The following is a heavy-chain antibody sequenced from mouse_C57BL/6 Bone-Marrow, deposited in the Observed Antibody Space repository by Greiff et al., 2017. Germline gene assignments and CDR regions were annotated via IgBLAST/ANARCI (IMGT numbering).Heavy chain of an antibody. V-gene: IGHV1-69*01. D-gene: IGHD1-1*01. J-gene: IGHJ2*01. CDR3: AREGITTVVAHFDD. CDR1: GYTFTSYW. Sequence: VKLQEPGAELVMPGASVKLSCKASGYTFTSYWMHWVKQRPGQGLEWIGEIDPSDSYTNYNQKFKGKSTLTVDKSSSTAYMQLSSLTSEYSAVYYCAREGITTVVAHFDDWGQGTTLTVSS. CDR2: IDPSDSYT.